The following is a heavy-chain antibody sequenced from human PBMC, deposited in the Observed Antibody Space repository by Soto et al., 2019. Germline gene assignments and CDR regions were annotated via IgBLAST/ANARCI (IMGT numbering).Heavy chain of an antibody. J-gene: IGHJ4*02. Sequence: QVQLVQSGAEVKKPGSSVKVSCKASGGTFSSYAISWVRQAPGQGLEWMGGIIPIFGTANYAQKFQGRVTITAVKSTSTARVRLNSLRSEVTAVYYCARGGYCCCDCYSLGFDYWCQVTMVTVSS. CDR1: GGTFSSYA. D-gene: IGHD2-21*02. CDR2: IIPIFGTA. V-gene: IGHV1-69*06. CDR3: ARGGYCCCDCYSLGFDY.